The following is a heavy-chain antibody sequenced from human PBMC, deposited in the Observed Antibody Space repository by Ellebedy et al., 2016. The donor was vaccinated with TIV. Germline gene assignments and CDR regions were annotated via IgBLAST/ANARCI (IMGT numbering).Heavy chain of an antibody. CDR3: AKLPSGRIARDVGVAWFGH. V-gene: IGHV3-23*01. Sequence: PGGSLRLSCVVSGFSFSTYSMTWVRQAPGKGLEYVAVISGIGVYAYSADSVKGRFSIFKDESQTTLFLQMNSLRGYDTAVYYCAKLPSGRIARDVGVAWFGHWGQGTLVTVSS. D-gene: IGHD6-13*01. J-gene: IGHJ5*02. CDR1: GFSFSTYS. CDR2: ISGIGVYA.